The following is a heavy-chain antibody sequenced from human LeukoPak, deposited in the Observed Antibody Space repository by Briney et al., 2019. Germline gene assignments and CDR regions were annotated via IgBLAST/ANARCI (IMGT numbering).Heavy chain of an antibody. Sequence: SETLSLTCAVYGGSFSGYYWSWIRQPPGKWLEWIGEINHSGSTNYNPSLKSRVTISVDTSKNQFSLKLSSVTAADTAVYYCAREELGYCSGGSCYGVDYWGQGTLVTVSS. V-gene: IGHV4-34*01. CDR1: GGSFSGYY. CDR2: INHSGST. D-gene: IGHD2-15*01. J-gene: IGHJ4*02. CDR3: AREELGYCSGGSCYGVDY.